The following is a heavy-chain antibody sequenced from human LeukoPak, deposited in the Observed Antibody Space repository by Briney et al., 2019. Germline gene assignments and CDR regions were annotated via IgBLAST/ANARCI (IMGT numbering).Heavy chain of an antibody. V-gene: IGHV4-30-2*01. D-gene: IGHD4-23*01. Sequence: LRLSCAASGFTVSSNYMSWIRQPPGKGLEWIGYIYHSGNTYYNPSLKSRVAISVDWSKNQFSLKLTSVTAADTAVYYCARNRYGGNSGGDYFDYWGQGTLVTVSS. CDR1: GFTVSSNY. CDR3: ARNRYGGNSGGDYFDY. CDR2: IYHSGNT. J-gene: IGHJ4*02.